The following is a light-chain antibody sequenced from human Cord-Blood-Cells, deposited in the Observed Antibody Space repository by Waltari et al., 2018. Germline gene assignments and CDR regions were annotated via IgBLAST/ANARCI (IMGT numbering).Light chain of an antibody. CDR3: QQYNSYSPCT. CDR2: DAS. J-gene: IGKJ1*01. Sequence: DIQMTQSPSTMSASVGDRVTIPCRASQSISSWLAWYQQKPGKAPKLLIYDASSLERGVPSMFSGSGSGTEFTLTISSLQPDDFATYYCQQYNSYSPCTFGQGTKVEIK. CDR1: QSISSW. V-gene: IGKV1-5*01.